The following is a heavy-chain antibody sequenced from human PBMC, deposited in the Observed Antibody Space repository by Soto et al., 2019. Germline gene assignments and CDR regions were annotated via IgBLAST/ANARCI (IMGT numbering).Heavy chain of an antibody. J-gene: IGHJ4*02. CDR2: INMDGTRT. Sequence: EVQLVESGGGSVQPGGSLRLSCAASGFTFNSYWVHWVRQVPGKGLVWLSRINMDGTRTNYADSVKGRFAISRDSAKNTVYLEMDRLGVEGAAADYCARGGLGSYLLDYWGQGTLVSVSS. CDR1: GFTFNSYW. V-gene: IGHV3-74*01. CDR3: ARGGLGSYLLDY. D-gene: IGHD3-10*01.